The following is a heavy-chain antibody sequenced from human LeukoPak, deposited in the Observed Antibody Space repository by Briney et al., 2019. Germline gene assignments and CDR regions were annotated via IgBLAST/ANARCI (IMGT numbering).Heavy chain of an antibody. CDR2: IKSKADGGTT. CDR3: ADFCVTNCQSPRDY. J-gene: IGHJ4*02. Sequence: GGSLRLSCATSDFTFINAWMNWVRQAPGKGPEWVGRIKSKADGGTTDYAEPVKGRFTISRDDSKNTLYLQMNSLKTEDTAIYYCADFCVTNCQSPRDYWGQGTLVTVSS. D-gene: IGHD2-2*01. V-gene: IGHV3-15*07. CDR1: DFTFINAW.